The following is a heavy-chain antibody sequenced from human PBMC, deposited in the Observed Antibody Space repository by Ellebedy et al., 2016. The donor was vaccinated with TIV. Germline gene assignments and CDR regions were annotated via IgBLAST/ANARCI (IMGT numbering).Heavy chain of an antibody. CDR3: ARGEVTLYYYGMDV. CDR1: GGPISSYY. J-gene: IGHJ6*02. CDR2: IYYSGST. V-gene: IGHV4-59*01. Sequence: MPSETLSLTCTVSGGPISSYYWSRIRQPPGKGLEWIGYIYYSGSTNYNPSLKSRVTISVDTSKNQFSLKLSSVTAADTAVYYCARGEVTLYYYGMDVWGQGTTVTVSS.